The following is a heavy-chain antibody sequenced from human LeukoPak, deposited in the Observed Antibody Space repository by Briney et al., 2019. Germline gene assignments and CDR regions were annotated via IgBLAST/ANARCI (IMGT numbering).Heavy chain of an antibody. V-gene: IGHV3-30*04. J-gene: IGHJ4*02. Sequence: GGSLRLSSAASGFTLGSYNIHWVRRAPGMGLEWVAVISYDGSKKYYADSVKGRLTISRDNSKNTLYLQMNSLRAEDTAVYYCARGSKWFGELIRRGEYYFDYWGQGTLVTVSS. D-gene: IGHD3-10*01. CDR3: ARGSKWFGELIRRGEYYFDY. CDR2: ISYDGSKK. CDR1: GFTLGSYN.